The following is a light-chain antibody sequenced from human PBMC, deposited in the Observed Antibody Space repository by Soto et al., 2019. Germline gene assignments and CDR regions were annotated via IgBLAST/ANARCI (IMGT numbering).Light chain of an antibody. CDR2: GTS. CDR1: QTVTSNY. V-gene: IGKV3-20*01. Sequence: EIVVTQSPGTLSWSPGERATLSCRASQTVTSNYFAWYQQRPGQAPRLLIYGTSSRATGIPDRFSGSGSGTDFTLTISRLDPEDFAVYYCQQYGGSRWTFGQGTKVDIK. J-gene: IGKJ1*01. CDR3: QQYGGSRWT.